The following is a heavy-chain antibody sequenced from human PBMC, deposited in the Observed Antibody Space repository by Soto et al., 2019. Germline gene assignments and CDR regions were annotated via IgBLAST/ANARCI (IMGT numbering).Heavy chain of an antibody. J-gene: IGHJ4*02. CDR3: ARVSTLGYCSGGSCYRIDS. CDR1: GGSINSGGYY. CDR2: IYYSGNT. V-gene: IGHV4-31*11. Sequence: PSETLSLTCALSGGSINSGGYYWSWIRQHPGKGLEWIGCIYYSGNTYYNPSLKTRVTISVYTSMNQFSLKLSSVTAADTAVYYCARVSTLGYCSGGSCYRIDSWGQGTLVTVSS. D-gene: IGHD2-15*01.